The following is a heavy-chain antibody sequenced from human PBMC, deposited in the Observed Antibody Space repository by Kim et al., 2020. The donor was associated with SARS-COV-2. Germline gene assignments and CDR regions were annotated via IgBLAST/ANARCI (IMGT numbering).Heavy chain of an antibody. Sequence: SQTLSLTCAIYGGSFSVYYWSWIRQPPGKGLEWIGEINHSGVANYNPSLKSRVTISVDTSKNQFSLKLTSVTAADTATYYCARLRSSNYWGQGTLVTVSS. CDR3: ARLRSSNY. V-gene: IGHV4-34*01. J-gene: IGHJ4*02. CDR1: GGSFSVYY. CDR2: INHSGVA.